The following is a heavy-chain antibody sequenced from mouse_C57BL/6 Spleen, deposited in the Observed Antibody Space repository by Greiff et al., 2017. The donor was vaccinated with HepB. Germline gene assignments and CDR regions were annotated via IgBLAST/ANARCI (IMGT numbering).Heavy chain of an antibody. CDR2: IDPDNGDT. D-gene: IGHD2-12*01. J-gene: IGHJ2*01. CDR3: TTLYDEVDD. CDR1: GFNIKDYY. V-gene: IGHV14-4*01. Sequence: EVQLQQSGAELVRPGASVKLSCTASGFNIKDYYMHWVKQRPEQGLEWIGWIDPDNGDTEYASKFQGKATISADTSSNTAYLQLSSLTSEDTAVYYSTTLYDEVDDWGQGTTLTVSS.